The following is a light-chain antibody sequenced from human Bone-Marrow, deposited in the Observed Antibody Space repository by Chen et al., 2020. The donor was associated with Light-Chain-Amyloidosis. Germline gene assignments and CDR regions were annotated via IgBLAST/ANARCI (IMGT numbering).Light chain of an antibody. V-gene: IGLV2-14*01. CDR1: SSDVGGDNH. J-gene: IGLJ1*01. Sequence: QSALTQPASVSGSPGQSITISCTGTSSDVGGDNHVSWYQQHPDKAPKLMIYEVTNRPSWVPDRFSGSKSDNTASLTISGLNTEDEADYFCSSYTITNTHIFGSGTRVTVL. CDR2: EVT. CDR3: SSYTITNTHI.